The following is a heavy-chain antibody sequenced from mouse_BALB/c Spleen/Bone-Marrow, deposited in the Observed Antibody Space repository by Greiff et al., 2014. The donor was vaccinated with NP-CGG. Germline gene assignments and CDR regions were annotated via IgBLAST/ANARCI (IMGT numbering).Heavy chain of an antibody. V-gene: IGHV14-3*02. Sequence: DVKLVEPGAELVKPGASVKLSCTASGFNIKDTYMHWVKQRPEQGLEWIGRIDPANGNTKYDPKFQGKATITADTSSNTVYLQLSSLTSEDTAVYYCARWLLPYGLDYWGQGTSVTVSS. CDR1: GFNIKDTY. D-gene: IGHD2-3*01. J-gene: IGHJ4*01. CDR2: IDPANGNT. CDR3: ARWLLPYGLDY.